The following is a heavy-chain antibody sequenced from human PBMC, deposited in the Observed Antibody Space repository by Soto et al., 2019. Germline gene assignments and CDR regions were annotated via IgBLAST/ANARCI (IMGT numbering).Heavy chain of an antibody. Sequence: GGALRLSCEASGVTSSTCAMEMVRQLISLRLEYVSAIRGGGDTYYHDPVKGRFTISRENVKSSLYREMNSLRAGDTAVCYCARELADTVTAAWNFDLWGRGTLVTVSS. D-gene: IGHD4-17*01. CDR2: IRGGGDT. V-gene: IGHV3-13*01. J-gene: IGHJ2*01. CDR1: GVTSSTCA. CDR3: ARELADTVTAAWNFDL.